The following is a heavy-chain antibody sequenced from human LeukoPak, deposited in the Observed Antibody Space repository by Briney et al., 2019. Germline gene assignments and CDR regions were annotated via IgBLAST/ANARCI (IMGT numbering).Heavy chain of an antibody. CDR3: ARGGSGSYLSYYFDY. D-gene: IGHD1-26*01. V-gene: IGHV4-59*01. CDR2: IYYSGST. CDR1: GGSISSYY. Sequence: SETLSLTCTVSGGSISSYYWSWIRQPPGKGLEWIGYIYYSGSTNYNPSLKSRVTISVDTSKNQFPLKLSSVTAADTAVYYCARGGSGSYLSYYFDYWGQGTLVTVSS. J-gene: IGHJ4*02.